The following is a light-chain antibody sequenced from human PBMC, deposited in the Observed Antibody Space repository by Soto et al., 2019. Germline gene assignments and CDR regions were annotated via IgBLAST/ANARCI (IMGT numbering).Light chain of an antibody. CDR3: QQGNTWPWT. Sequence: EIVLTQSPATLSLSPGERATLSCTARQRVGSSLAFYQQKLGQAPSLLIYAASDRASGIPGRFSGSGSGTDFTLIISSLEPEDCAFYDCQQGNTWPWTFGQGTKVDIK. CDR1: QRVGSS. CDR2: AAS. V-gene: IGKV3-11*01. J-gene: IGKJ1*01.